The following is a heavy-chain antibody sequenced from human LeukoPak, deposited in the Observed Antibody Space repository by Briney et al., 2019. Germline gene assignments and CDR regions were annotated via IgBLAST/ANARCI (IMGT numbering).Heavy chain of an antibody. D-gene: IGHD6-19*01. CDR3: ARSSGWYY. CDR1: GGSISSSSYY. J-gene: IGHJ4*02. Sequence: PSETLSLTCTVSGGSISSSSYYWGWIRQPPGKGLEWIGSIYYSGSTYYNPSLKSRVTISVDTSKNQFSLKLGSVTAADTAVYYCARSSGWYYWGQGTLVTVSS. V-gene: IGHV4-39*01. CDR2: IYYSGST.